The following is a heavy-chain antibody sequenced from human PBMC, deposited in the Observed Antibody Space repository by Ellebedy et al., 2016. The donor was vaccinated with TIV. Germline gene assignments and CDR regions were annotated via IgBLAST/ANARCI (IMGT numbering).Heavy chain of an antibody. D-gene: IGHD3-22*01. J-gene: IGHJ4*02. V-gene: IGHV3-48*01. CDR2: VSDSDTI. CDR1: GFTFSYYS. Sequence: GESLKISCAASGFTFSYYSINWVRQAPGKGLEWISYVSDSDTIYYADSVRGRFTISRDKAKKSVYLQMNSLRVEDTAVYYCARDAMIWIFDSWGQGTLVTVSS. CDR3: ARDAMIWIFDS.